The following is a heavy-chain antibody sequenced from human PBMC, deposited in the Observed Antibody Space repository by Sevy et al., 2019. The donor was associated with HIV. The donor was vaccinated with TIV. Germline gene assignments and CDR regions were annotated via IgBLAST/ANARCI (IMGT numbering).Heavy chain of an antibody. V-gene: IGHV3-9*01. J-gene: IGHJ4*02. CDR3: AKGSYYDSSGFFNARHYFDF. CDR1: GFTFADYA. Sequence: GGSLRLSCAVSGFTFADYAMHWVRQAPGKGLEWVSGISSNSVKIGYVDSVKGRFTISRDTAENSLYLQMNSLRPEDTAMYYCAKGSYYDSSGFFNARHYFDFWGQGTQVTVSS. D-gene: IGHD3-22*01. CDR2: ISSNSVKI.